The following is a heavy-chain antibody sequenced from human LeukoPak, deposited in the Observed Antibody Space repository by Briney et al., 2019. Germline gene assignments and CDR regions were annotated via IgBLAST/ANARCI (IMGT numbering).Heavy chain of an antibody. CDR2: IRGSGGST. J-gene: IGHJ4*02. CDR3: AKNYYDSSGYGFDF. D-gene: IGHD3-22*01. CDR1: GFTFSSYA. Sequence: GGSLRLSCAASGFTFSSYAMSWVRQAPGKGLEWVSAIRGSGGSTYYADSVKGRFTISRDNSKNTLYPQMSSLRAEDTAVYYCAKNYYDSSGYGFDFWGQGTLVTVSS. V-gene: IGHV3-23*01.